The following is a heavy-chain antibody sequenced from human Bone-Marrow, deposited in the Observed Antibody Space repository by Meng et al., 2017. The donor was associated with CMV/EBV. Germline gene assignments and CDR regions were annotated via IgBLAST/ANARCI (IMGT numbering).Heavy chain of an antibody. D-gene: IGHD5-18*01. Sequence: ASVKVSCKASGYTFTGNYMHWVRHAPGQGLEWMGWINPNSGDTNYAQKFQGRITMTRDTSISTAFMELSRLTSDDTAVYYCARDSSYRFSAVGGYSHRSDAFAFWGQGPRVTGSS. CDR3: ARDSSYRFSAVGGYSHRSDAFAF. CDR1: GYTFTGNY. CDR2: INPNSGDT. V-gene: IGHV1-2*02. J-gene: IGHJ3*01.